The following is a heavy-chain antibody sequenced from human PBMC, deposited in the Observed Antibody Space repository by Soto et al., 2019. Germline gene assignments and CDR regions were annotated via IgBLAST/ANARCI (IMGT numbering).Heavy chain of an antibody. CDR3: AKKGGYGGNDYYSYGMDV. D-gene: IGHD2-15*01. J-gene: IGHJ6*02. CDR2: ISYDGSNK. CDR1: GFTFSSYG. V-gene: IGHV3-30*18. Sequence: QVQLVESGGGVVQPGRSLRLSCAASGFTFSSYGMHWVRQAPGKGLEWVAVISYDGSNKYYADSVKGRFTISRDNSKNTPXLQMNSLRAEDTAVYYCAKKGGYGGNDYYSYGMDVWGQGTTVTVSS.